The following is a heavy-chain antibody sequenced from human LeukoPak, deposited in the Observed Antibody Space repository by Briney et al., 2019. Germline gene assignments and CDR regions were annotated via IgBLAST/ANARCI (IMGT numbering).Heavy chain of an antibody. J-gene: IGHJ4*02. V-gene: IGHV4-39*01. D-gene: IGHD3-22*01. Sequence: SETLSLTCTVSGDSISSSNYYWAWIRQPPGKGLEWIGTIYYSGSTYYNPSLKSRVTISIDTSKNQFSLKLSSVTAADTAVYYCARHTVYRLYYYDSSGYHFDYWGQGTLVTVSS. CDR1: GDSISSSNYY. CDR3: ARHTVYRLYYYDSSGYHFDY. CDR2: IYYSGST.